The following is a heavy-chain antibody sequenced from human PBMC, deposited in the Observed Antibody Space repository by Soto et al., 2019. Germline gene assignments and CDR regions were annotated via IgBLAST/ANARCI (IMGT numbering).Heavy chain of an antibody. J-gene: IGHJ4*02. V-gene: IGHV1-3*01. D-gene: IGHD3-10*01. CDR2: INAGNGNT. CDR3: ARDLWFGELFGNY. Sequence: ASVKVSCKASGYTFTSYAMHWVRQAPGQRLEWMGWINAGNGNTKYSQKFQGRVTITRDTSASTAYMELSSLGSEDTAVYYCARDLWFGELFGNYWGQGTLVTVSS. CDR1: GYTFTSYA.